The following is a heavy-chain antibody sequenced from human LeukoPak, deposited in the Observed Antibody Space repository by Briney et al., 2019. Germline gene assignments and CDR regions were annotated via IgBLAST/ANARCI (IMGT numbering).Heavy chain of an antibody. Sequence: PSETLSLTCTVSGGSISSYYWSWIRQPPGKGLEWIGYIYYGGSTNYNPSLKSRVTISVDTSKNQFSLKLSPVTAADTAVYYCARVSPTVAVAAPGLYYFDYWGQGTLVTVSS. CDR2: IYYGGST. J-gene: IGHJ4*02. CDR1: GGSISSYY. V-gene: IGHV4-59*01. CDR3: ARVSPTVAVAAPGLYYFDY. D-gene: IGHD6-19*01.